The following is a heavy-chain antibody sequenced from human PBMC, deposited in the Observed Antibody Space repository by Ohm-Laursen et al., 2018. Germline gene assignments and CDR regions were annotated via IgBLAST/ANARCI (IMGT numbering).Heavy chain of an antibody. CDR3: AKDRYGSGSNWFDP. CDR1: GFSFSSYA. CDR2: ISYDGSNE. V-gene: IGHV3-30*18. Sequence: SLRLSCSASGFSFSSYAMHWVRQAPGKGLEWLTFISYDGSNEQYADSVKGRFTVSRDNSKDTLFLQMNSLTTEDTAVYYCAKDRYGSGSNWFDPWGQGTLVSVSS. D-gene: IGHD6-19*01. J-gene: IGHJ5*02.